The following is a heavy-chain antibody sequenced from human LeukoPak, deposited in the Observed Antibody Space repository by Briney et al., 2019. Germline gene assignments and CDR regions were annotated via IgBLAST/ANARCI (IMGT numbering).Heavy chain of an antibody. Sequence: PSETLSLTCIVSDGSISSYYWSWIRQPPGKGLEWIGEINHSGSTNYNPSLKSRVTISVDTSKNQFSLKLSSVTAADTAVYYCARGRSGYGPWGQGTLVTVSS. V-gene: IGHV4-34*01. D-gene: IGHD6-13*01. CDR3: ARGRSGYGP. CDR1: DGSISSYY. CDR2: INHSGST. J-gene: IGHJ5*02.